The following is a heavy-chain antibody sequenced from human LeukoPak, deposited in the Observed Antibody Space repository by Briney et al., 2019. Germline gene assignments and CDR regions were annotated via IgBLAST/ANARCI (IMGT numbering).Heavy chain of an antibody. CDR1: VYTFTTYG. D-gene: IGHD6-19*01. V-gene: IGHV1-18*01. Sequence: ASVNVSCKASVYTFTTYGIAWVRQAPGQGLEWMGWISGYNGNTNYAQKLQGRVTMTTDTSTSTANMELRSLRFDDTAVYYCARGSMAGAKFLAFEIWGQGTMVTVSS. CDR3: ARGSMAGAKFLAFEI. CDR2: ISGYNGNT. J-gene: IGHJ3*02.